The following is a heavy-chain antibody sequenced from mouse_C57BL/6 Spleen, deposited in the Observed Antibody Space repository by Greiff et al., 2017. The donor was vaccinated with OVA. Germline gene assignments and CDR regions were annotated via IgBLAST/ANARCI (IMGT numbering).Heavy chain of an antibody. CDR2: IDPETGGT. Sequence: VQRVESGAELVRPGASVTLSCKASGYTFTDYEMHWVKQTPVHGLEWIGAIDPETGGTAYNQKFKGKAILTADKSSSTAYMELRSLTSEDSAVDYCTRIYYGNYSWFAYWGQGTLVTVSA. CDR1: GYTFTDYE. J-gene: IGHJ3*01. V-gene: IGHV1-15*01. D-gene: IGHD2-1*01. CDR3: TRIYYGNYSWFAY.